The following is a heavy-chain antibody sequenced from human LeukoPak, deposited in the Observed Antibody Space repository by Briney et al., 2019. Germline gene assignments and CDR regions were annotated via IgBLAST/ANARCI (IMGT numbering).Heavy chain of an antibody. V-gene: IGHV3-23*01. J-gene: IGHJ5*02. CDR1: GFTFSSYA. CDR3: AKPTRRSTVIEGWFDP. D-gene: IGHD4-17*01. CDR2: ISGSGGST. Sequence: GGSPRLSCAASGFTFSSYAMSWVRQAPGKGLEWVSAISGSGGSTYYADSVKGRFTISRDNSKNTLYLQMNSLRAEDTAVYYCAKPTRRSTVIEGWFDPWGQGTLVTVSS.